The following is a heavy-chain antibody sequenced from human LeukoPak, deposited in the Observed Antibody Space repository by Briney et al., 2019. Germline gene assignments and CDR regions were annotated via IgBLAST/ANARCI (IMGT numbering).Heavy chain of an antibody. CDR2: MYHSGST. CDR1: GYSIRSGYY. CDR3: ARVPGPNWFDP. Sequence: SETLSLTCTVSGYSIRSGYYWGWIRQPPGKGLEWIGSMYHSGSTYYNPSLRSRVTISVDTSKNQISLNLRSVTAADTAVYYCARVPGPNWFDPWGQGTLVIVSS. V-gene: IGHV4-38-2*02. J-gene: IGHJ5*02.